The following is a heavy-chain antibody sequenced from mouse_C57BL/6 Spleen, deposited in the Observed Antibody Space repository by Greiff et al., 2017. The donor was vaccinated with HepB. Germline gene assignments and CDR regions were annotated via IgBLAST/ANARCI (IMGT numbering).Heavy chain of an antibody. Sequence: QVQLKESGAELVRPGTSVKVSCKASGYAFTNYLIEWVKQRPGQGLEWIGVINPGSGGTNYNEKFKGKATLTADKSSSTAYMQLSSLTSEDSAVYFCARSHTTVEDAMDYWGQGTSVTVSS. D-gene: IGHD1-1*01. J-gene: IGHJ4*01. V-gene: IGHV1-54*01. CDR2: INPGSGGT. CDR1: GYAFTNYL. CDR3: ARSHTTVEDAMDY.